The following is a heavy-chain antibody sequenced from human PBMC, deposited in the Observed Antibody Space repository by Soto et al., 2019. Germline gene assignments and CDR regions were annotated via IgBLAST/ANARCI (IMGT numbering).Heavy chain of an antibody. Sequence: LSLTCAVYGGSFSGYYWSWIRQPPGKGLEWIGEINHSGSTNYNPSLKSRVTISVDTSKNQFSLKLSSVTAADTAVYYCARGGTYYYGSGSQQWFDPWGQGTLVTVSS. J-gene: IGHJ5*02. CDR3: ARGGTYYYGSGSQQWFDP. V-gene: IGHV4-34*01. CDR2: INHSGST. CDR1: GGSFSGYY. D-gene: IGHD3-10*01.